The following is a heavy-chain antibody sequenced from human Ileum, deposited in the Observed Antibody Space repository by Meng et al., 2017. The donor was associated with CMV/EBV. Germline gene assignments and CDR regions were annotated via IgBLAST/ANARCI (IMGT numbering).Heavy chain of an antibody. V-gene: IGHV2-26*02. CDR3: ARMIIAGVATGDYFDY. J-gene: IGHJ4*02. CDR1: GFSPNNARLG. Sequence: SGPTLVKPTETLTLTCNVSGFSPNNARLGASWIRQPPGKALEWLAYIMSNDGKSYTTSLKSRVTISKDTSKSHVVLTMTNMDPVDTATYYCARMIIAGVATGDYFDYWGQGTLVTVSS. CDR2: IMSNDGK. D-gene: IGHD6-13*01.